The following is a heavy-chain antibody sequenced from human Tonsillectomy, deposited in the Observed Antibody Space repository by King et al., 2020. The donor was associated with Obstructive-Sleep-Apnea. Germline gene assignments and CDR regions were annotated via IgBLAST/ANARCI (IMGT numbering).Heavy chain of an antibody. J-gene: IGHJ4*02. Sequence: QLVQSGGGVVQPGMSLRLSCAASGFIFRSYAIHWVRQAPGKGLEWVAVISNDGSNKYYADSVRGRFTISRDNSKNTLSLQMNSLRPEDTAVYYCARDLTGPFESWGQGTLVTVSS. CDR2: ISNDGSNK. D-gene: IGHD7-27*01. CDR3: ARDLTGPFES. V-gene: IGHV3-30*04. CDR1: GFIFRSYA.